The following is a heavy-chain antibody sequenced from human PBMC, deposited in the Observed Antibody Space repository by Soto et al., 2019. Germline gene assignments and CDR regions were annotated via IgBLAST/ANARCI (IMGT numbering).Heavy chain of an antibody. J-gene: IGHJ4*02. V-gene: IGHV4-30-4*01. Sequence: QVLLQESGPGLVKTSETLSVTCTVSGGSIYSGGYYWSWIRQHPGKGLEWIGYMFNTGTTYYKSSLKSRATISGNTSQNHFSLKLTSVTAADTAVYYCARTSLSGDYFEIWGQGTLVAVSS. CDR1: GGSIYSGGYY. CDR2: MFNTGTT. CDR3: ARTSLSGDYFEI. D-gene: IGHD6-19*01.